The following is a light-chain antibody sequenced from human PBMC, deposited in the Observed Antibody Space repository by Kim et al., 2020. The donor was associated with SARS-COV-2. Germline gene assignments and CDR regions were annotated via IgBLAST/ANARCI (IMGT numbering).Light chain of an antibody. CDR3: QAWDSNTAV. V-gene: IGLV3-1*01. J-gene: IGLJ3*02. CDR2: QDT. CDR1: KLGNKY. Sequence: SYELTRPPSVSVSPGQTASITCSGDKLGNKYVCWYKQKPGQSPVLVIFQDTKRPSGIPERFSGSNSGNTATLTISGTQAMDEADYYCQAWDSNTAVFGGGTQLTVL.